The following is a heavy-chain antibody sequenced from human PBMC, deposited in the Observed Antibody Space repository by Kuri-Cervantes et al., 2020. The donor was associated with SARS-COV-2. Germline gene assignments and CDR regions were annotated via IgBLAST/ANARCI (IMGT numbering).Heavy chain of an antibody. CDR3: ARSAESGGFGELLVDY. Sequence: ASVKVSCKASGYTFTGYYMHWVRQAPGQGLGWMGWINPNSGGTNYAQKFQGRVTMTRDTSISTAYMELSRLRSDDTAVYYCARSAESGGFGELLVDYWGQGTLVTVSS. CDR2: INPNSGGT. CDR1: GYTFTGYY. J-gene: IGHJ4*02. D-gene: IGHD3-10*01. V-gene: IGHV1-2*02.